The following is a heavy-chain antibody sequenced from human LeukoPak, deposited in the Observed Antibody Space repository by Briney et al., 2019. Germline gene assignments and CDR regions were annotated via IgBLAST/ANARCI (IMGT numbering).Heavy chain of an antibody. V-gene: IGHV1-46*01. CDR2: INPGGDNT. CDR3: AKIRDGYNEAYEI. Sequence: ASVKVSCKASGYTFTKSYIHWVRQAPGQRLEWMGLINPGGDNTNYAQNFQGRVTMTSDTSARTVYMELSSLRSEDTAIYYCAKIRDGYNEAYEIWGQGTVVTVPS. CDR1: GYTFTKSY. D-gene: IGHD5-24*01. J-gene: IGHJ3*02.